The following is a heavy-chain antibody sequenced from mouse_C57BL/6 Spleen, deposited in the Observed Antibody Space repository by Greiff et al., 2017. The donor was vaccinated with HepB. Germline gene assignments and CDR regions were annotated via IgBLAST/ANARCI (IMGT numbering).Heavy chain of an antibody. CDR2: ISDGGSYT. J-gene: IGHJ3*01. CDR3: AREGDYGAIGFAY. CDR1: GFTFSSYA. Sequence: EVQGVESGGGLVKPGGSLKLSCAASGFTFSSYAMSWVRQTPEKRLEWVATISDGGSYTYYPDNVKGRFTISRDNAKNNLYLQMSQLKSEDTAMYYGAREGDYGAIGFAYWGQGTLVTVSA. D-gene: IGHD2-4*01. V-gene: IGHV5-4*01.